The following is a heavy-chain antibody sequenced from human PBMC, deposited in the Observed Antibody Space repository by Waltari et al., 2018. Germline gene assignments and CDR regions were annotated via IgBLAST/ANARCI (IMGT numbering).Heavy chain of an antibody. Sequence: QVQLQESGPGLVKPSETLSLTCAVSGYSISSGYYWGWIRQPPGKGLEWIGSIYHSGGTYYNPSLKSRVTISVDTSKNQFSLKLSSVTAADTAVYYCARTTPSYSSSWFDYWGQGTLVTVSS. D-gene: IGHD6-13*01. J-gene: IGHJ4*02. CDR3: ARTTPSYSSSWFDY. CDR2: IYHSGGT. V-gene: IGHV4-38-2*01. CDR1: GYSISSGYY.